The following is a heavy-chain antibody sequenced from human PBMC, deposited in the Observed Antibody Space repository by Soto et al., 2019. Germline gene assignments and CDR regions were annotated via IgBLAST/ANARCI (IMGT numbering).Heavy chain of an antibody. CDR3: AKAIRFLDMALDN. CDR1: GFTFSSYA. J-gene: IGHJ4*02. CDR2: IRGSGDVI. Sequence: EVHLLESGGNLEQPGGSLRLSCAASGFTFSSYAMSWVRQAPGKGPEWVSSIRGSGDVIHYADSVKGRFTISRDNSKNTLWLQMNSLRAEDTAVYYCAKAIRFLDMALDNWGQGALVTVSS. V-gene: IGHV3-23*01. D-gene: IGHD3-9*01.